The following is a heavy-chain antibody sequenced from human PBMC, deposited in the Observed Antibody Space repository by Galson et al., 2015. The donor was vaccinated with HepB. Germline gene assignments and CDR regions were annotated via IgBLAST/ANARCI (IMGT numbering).Heavy chain of an antibody. V-gene: IGHV2-70*11. D-gene: IGHD5-24*01. J-gene: IGHJ4*02. CDR1: GFSLSTSGMC. CDR3: ARTWLLEMATINYPYFDY. Sequence: PALVKPTQTLTLTCTFSGFSLSTSGMCVSWIRQPPGKALEWLARIDWDDDKYYSTSLKTRLTISKDTSKNQVVLTMTNMDPVDTATYYCARTWLLEMATINYPYFDYWGQGTLVTVSS. CDR2: IDWDDDK.